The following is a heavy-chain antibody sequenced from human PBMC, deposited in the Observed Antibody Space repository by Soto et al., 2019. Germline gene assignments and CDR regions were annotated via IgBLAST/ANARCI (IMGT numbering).Heavy chain of an antibody. D-gene: IGHD5-12*01. J-gene: IGHJ4*02. CDR3: ARWLGYGPHFDY. CDR2: IYYSGST. V-gene: IGHV4-30-4*08. CDR1: GASISSGGYY. Sequence: PSETLSLTCSVSGASISSGGYYWSWIRQHPGKGLEWIGYIYYSGSTYYNPSLKSRVTISVDTSKNQFSLKLSSVTAADTAVYYCARWLGYGPHFDYWGQGTLVTVSS.